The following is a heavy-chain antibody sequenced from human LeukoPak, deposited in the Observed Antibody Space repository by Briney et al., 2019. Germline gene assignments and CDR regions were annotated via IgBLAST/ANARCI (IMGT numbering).Heavy chain of an antibody. CDR1: GYTLTELS. Sequence: GASVKVSCKVSGYTLTELSMHWVRQAPGQGLEWMGGIIPIFGTANYAQKFQGRVTITADESTSTAYMELSSLRSEDTAVYYCARGGDHYYYGMDVWGQGTTVTVSS. D-gene: IGHD4-17*01. J-gene: IGHJ6*02. V-gene: IGHV1-69*13. CDR2: IIPIFGTA. CDR3: ARGGDHYYYGMDV.